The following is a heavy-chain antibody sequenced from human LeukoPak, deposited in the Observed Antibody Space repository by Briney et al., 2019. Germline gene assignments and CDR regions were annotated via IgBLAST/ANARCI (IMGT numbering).Heavy chain of an antibody. Sequence: SQTLSLTCTVSGGSISSGGYYWSWIRQHPGKGLEWIGYIYYSGSTYYNPSLKSRVTISVDTSKNQFSLKLSSVTAADAAVYCCARDPPPDSSGWYGDPYYYGMDVWGQGTTVTVSS. J-gene: IGHJ6*02. CDR1: GGSISSGGYY. CDR3: ARDPPPDSSGWYGDPYYYGMDV. V-gene: IGHV4-31*03. CDR2: IYYSGST. D-gene: IGHD6-19*01.